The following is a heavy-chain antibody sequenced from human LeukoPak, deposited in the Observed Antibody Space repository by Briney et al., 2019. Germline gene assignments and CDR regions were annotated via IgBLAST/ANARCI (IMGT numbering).Heavy chain of an antibody. Sequence: GASVKLSCKASGGAFSSYAISWVRQAPGQGLEWMGGIIPIFGTANYAQKFQGRVTITTDESTSTAYMELSSLRSEDTAVYYCARASRVTMVPSDYWGQGTLVTVSS. CDR3: ARASRVTMVPSDY. CDR2: IIPIFGTA. J-gene: IGHJ4*02. CDR1: GGAFSSYA. D-gene: IGHD3-10*01. V-gene: IGHV1-69*05.